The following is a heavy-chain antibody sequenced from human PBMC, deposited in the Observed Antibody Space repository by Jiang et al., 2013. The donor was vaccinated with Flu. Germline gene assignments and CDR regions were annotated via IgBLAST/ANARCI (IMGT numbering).Heavy chain of an antibody. CDR1: GGSFSGYY. CDR3: ARGLMTTVIYYYYYYGMDV. D-gene: IGHD4-17*01. J-gene: IGHJ6*04. V-gene: IGHV4-34*01. CDR2: INHSGST. Sequence: LLKPSETLSLTCAVYGGSFSGYYWSWIRQPPGKGLEWIGEINHSGSTNYNPSLKSRVTISVDTSKNQFSLKLSSVTAADTAVYYCARGLMTTVIYYYYYYGMDVWGKGTTVTVSS.